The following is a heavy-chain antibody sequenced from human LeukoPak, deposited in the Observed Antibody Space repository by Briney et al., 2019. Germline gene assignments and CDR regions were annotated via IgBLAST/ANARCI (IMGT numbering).Heavy chain of an antibody. CDR3: AKETSSWSFFDY. CDR2: ISWDGVNI. D-gene: IGHD6-13*01. Sequence: GGSLRLSCAASGFTFDDYAMHWVRQAPGKGLEWVSLISWDGVNIYYADSVEGRFTISRDNSKNSLYLQMNSLRAEDTALYYCAKETSSWSFFDYWGQGTLVTVSS. CDR1: GFTFDDYA. J-gene: IGHJ4*02. V-gene: IGHV3-43D*03.